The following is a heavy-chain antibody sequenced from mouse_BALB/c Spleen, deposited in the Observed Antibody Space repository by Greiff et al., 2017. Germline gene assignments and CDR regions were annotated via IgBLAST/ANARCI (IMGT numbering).Heavy chain of an antibody. CDR2: IDPANGNT. Sequence: VQLQQSGAELVKPGASVKLSCTASGFNIKDTYMHWVKQRPEQGLEWIGRIDPANGNTKYDPKFQGKATITADTSSSTAYMQLSSLTSEDSAVYFCARSGSGWLIAYWGQGTLVTVS. V-gene: IGHV14-3*02. CDR3: ARSGSGWLIAY. D-gene: IGHD2-3*01. J-gene: IGHJ3*01. CDR1: GFNIKDTY.